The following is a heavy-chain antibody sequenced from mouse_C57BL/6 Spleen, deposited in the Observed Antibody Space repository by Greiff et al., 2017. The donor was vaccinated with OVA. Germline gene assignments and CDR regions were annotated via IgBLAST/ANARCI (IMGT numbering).Heavy chain of an antibody. CDR3: TRWGYYGSSYDFDY. D-gene: IGHD1-1*01. CDR2: IDPETGGT. Sequence: VQLQESGAELVRPGASVTLSCKASGYTFTDYEMHWVKQTPVHGLEWIGAIDPETGGTAYNQKFKGKAILTADKSSSTAYMELRSLTSEDSAVYYGTRWGYYGSSYDFDYWGQGTTLTVSS. J-gene: IGHJ2*01. CDR1: GYTFTDYE. V-gene: IGHV1-15*01.